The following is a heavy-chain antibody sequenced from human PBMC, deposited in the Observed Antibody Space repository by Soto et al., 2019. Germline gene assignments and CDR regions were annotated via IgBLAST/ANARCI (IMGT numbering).Heavy chain of an antibody. V-gene: IGHV4-61*08. J-gene: IGHJ6*02. CDR3: ARALVAYVFTYAIDV. CDR1: GGSVRSGAYY. D-gene: IGHD5-12*01. Sequence: SETLSLTCTVSGGSVRSGAYYWSWLRQPPGGGLEWIGYIYYSGTIKYNPSLQSRVTMSIDTSRNQFSLKLAPVSAADAAVYFCARALVAYVFTYAIDVWGQGTAVTVSS. CDR2: IYYSGTI.